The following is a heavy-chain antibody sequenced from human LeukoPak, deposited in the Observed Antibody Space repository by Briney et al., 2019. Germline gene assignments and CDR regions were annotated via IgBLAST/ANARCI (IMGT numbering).Heavy chain of an antibody. J-gene: IGHJ4*02. Sequence: SETLSLTCAVYGGSFSGYYWSWIRQPPGKGLEWIGEINHSGSTNYNPSLKSRVTISVDTSKNQFSLKLSSVTAADTAVYYCARHPRLGAAAVNFDYWGQGTLVTVSS. CDR3: ARHPRLGAAAVNFDY. D-gene: IGHD6-13*01. CDR1: GGSFSGYY. CDR2: INHSGST. V-gene: IGHV4-34*01.